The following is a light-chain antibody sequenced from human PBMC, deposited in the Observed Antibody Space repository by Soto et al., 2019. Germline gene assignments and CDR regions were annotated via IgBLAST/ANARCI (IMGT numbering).Light chain of an antibody. CDR3: SSYRTSNTRQIV. Sequence: QSVLTQPASVSGSPGQSITISCTGTSSDVGGYNYVSWYQHHPGKAPKLMIYDVSNRPSGVSNRFSGSKSGNTASLSVSGLQPEDEADYYCSSYRTSNTRQIVCGTGTKVPS. V-gene: IGLV2-14*03. CDR1: SSDVGGYNY. J-gene: IGLJ1*01. CDR2: DVS.